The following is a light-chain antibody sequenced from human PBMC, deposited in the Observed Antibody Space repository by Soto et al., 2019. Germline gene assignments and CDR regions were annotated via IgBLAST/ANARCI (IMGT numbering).Light chain of an antibody. J-gene: IGKJ4*01. V-gene: IGKV1-5*01. CDR2: DAS. CDR3: LQFHNLHT. Sequence: DIQMTQSPSTLSASVGDRVTITCRASQSISSWLAWYQQKPGKAPKLLIYDASSLESGVPSRFSGSGSGTEFTLTISSLQPEDIARYYCLQFHNLHTLVGGTKVDIK. CDR1: QSISSW.